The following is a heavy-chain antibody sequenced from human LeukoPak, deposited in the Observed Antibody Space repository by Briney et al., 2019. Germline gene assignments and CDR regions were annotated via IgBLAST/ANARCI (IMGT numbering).Heavy chain of an antibody. CDR1: GFTFSSYA. D-gene: IGHD3-3*01. V-gene: IGHV3-23*01. J-gene: IGHJ3*02. Sequence: QPGGSLRLSCAASGFTFSSYAMSWVRQAPGKGLEWVSAISGSGGSTYYADSVKGRFTISRDNSKNTLYLQMNGLRAEDTAVYYCAKDSGAYDFWSGYYIHDAFDIWGQGTMGTVSS. CDR2: ISGSGGST. CDR3: AKDSGAYDFWSGYYIHDAFDI.